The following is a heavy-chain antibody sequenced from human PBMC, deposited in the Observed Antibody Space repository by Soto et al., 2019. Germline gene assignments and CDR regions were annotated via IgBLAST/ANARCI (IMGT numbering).Heavy chain of an antibody. CDR3: ARGPSTTIFGVVLYFDY. Sequence: GGSLRLSCAASGFTFSSYAMHWVRQAPGKGLEWVAVISYDGSNKYYADSVKGRFTISRDNSKNTLYLQMNSLRAEDTAVYYCARGPSTTIFGVVLYFDYWGQGTLVTVSS. V-gene: IGHV3-30-3*01. CDR1: GFTFSSYA. CDR2: ISYDGSNK. D-gene: IGHD3-3*01. J-gene: IGHJ4*02.